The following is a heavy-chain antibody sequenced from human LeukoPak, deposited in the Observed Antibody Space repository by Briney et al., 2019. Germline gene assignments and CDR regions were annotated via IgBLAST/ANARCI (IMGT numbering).Heavy chain of an antibody. D-gene: IGHD6-13*01. CDR2: IWYDGSNK. CDR1: GFTFSSYG. V-gene: IGHV3-33*01. J-gene: IGHJ4*01. CDR3: ARDADDSSSWYNLDN. Sequence: PGKSLRLSCAASGFTFSSYGMNWVRQAPGKGLEWVAVIWYDGSNKYYADSVKGRFTISRDNSKNTLYLQMNSLRAEDTAVYYFARDADDSSSWYNLDNWGHGTLVTVSA.